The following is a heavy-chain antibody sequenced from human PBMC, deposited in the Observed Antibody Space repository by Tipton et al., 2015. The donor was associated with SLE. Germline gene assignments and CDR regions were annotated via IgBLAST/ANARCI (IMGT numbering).Heavy chain of an antibody. Sequence: TLSLTCTVYGGSFSGYYWSWIRQPPGKGLEWIGEINHSGSTNYNPSLKSRVTISVDTSKNQFSLKLSSVTAADTAVYYCARADILTGYTFDYWGQGTLVTVSS. CDR2: INHSGST. D-gene: IGHD3-9*01. CDR3: ARADILTGYTFDY. J-gene: IGHJ4*02. CDR1: GGSFSGYY. V-gene: IGHV4-34*01.